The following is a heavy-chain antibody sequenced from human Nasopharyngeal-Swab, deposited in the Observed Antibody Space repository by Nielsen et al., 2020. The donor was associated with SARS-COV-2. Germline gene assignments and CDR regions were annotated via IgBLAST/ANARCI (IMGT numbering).Heavy chain of an antibody. CDR2: ISGSGGST. V-gene: IGHV3-23*01. D-gene: IGHD3-22*01. CDR1: GFTFSSYA. Sequence: GESLKISCAASGFTFSSYAMSWVRQAPGKGLEWVSAISGSGGSTYYADSVKGRFTISRDNSKNTLYLQMNSLRAEDTAVYYCAKANYDSSYWYFDLWGRGTLVTVSS. CDR3: AKANYDSSYWYFDL. J-gene: IGHJ2*01.